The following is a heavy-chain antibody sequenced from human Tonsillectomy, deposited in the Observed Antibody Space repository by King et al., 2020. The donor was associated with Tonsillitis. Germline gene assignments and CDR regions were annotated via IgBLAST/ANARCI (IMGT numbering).Heavy chain of an antibody. Sequence: QVQLVESGAEVKKPGASVKVSCKASGYTFTGYYMHWVRQAPGQGLEWMGWINPNSGGTNYAQKVQGRVTMTRDTSISTAYMELTGLRSDDTAVYYCASDQGLTYHYHSSGNNWGQGTLVTVSS. D-gene: IGHD3-22*01. V-gene: IGHV1-2*02. J-gene: IGHJ4*02. CDR2: INPNSGGT. CDR3: ASDQGLTYHYHSSGNN. CDR1: GYTFTGYY.